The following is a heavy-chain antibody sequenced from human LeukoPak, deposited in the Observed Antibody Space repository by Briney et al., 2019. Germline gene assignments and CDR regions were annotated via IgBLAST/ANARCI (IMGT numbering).Heavy chain of an antibody. V-gene: IGHV4-39*07. CDR3: ASQDYGDYNGDY. J-gene: IGHJ4*02. Sequence: SETLSLTCTVSGGSISSSSFYWGWIRQPPGKGLKWIGIIYNSGSTYYSPSLKSRVTISVDTSKNQFSLKLSSVTAADTAVYYCASQDYGDYNGDYWGQGTLVTVSS. D-gene: IGHD4-17*01. CDR2: IYNSGST. CDR1: GGSISSSSFY.